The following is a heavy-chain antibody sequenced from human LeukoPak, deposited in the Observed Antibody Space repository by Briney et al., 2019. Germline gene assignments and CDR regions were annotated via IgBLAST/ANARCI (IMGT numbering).Heavy chain of an antibody. J-gene: IGHJ4*02. V-gene: IGHV1-18*01. CDR1: GYTFTTYG. CDR3: ARETYSNILTGTDY. D-gene: IGHD3-9*01. CDR2: ISTYDDKI. Sequence: GSVKVSCKASGYTFTTYGLSWVLHPPGQGLESLVGISTYDDKIKYAQSLQGRLTLTIETSTSTAYMELRSLTSDDTAVYYCARETYSNILTGTDYWGPGTLVTVSS.